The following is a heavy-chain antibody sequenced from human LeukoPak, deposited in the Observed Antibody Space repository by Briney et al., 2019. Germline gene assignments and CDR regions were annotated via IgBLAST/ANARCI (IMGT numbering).Heavy chain of an antibody. V-gene: IGHV3-64*01. CDR1: GFTFSSYA. Sequence: GGSLRLSCAASGFTFSSYAMHWVRQAPGKGLEYVSAISSNGGSTYYANSVKGRFTISRDNSKNTLYLQMGSLRAEDMAVYYCARSKPGITMIVGHNWFDPWGQGTLVTVSS. CDR3: ARSKPGITMIVGHNWFDP. J-gene: IGHJ5*02. CDR2: ISSNGGST. D-gene: IGHD3-22*01.